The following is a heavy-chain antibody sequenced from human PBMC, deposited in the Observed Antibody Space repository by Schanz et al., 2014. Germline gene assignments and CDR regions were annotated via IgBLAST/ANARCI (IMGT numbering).Heavy chain of an antibody. CDR3: AGAFDSRGYYFDY. J-gene: IGHJ4*02. Sequence: QVQLVQSGTQVKKPGASVKVSCKASGYTLSAYSLHWVRQAPGQGLEWMGIVNPSVRGTHFAREFQGRITVTSDTSTSTVYMELSGLRSEDTAVYYCAGAFDSRGYYFDYWGQGTLVTVSS. CDR1: GYTLSAYS. CDR2: VNPSVRGT. D-gene: IGHD5-12*01. V-gene: IGHV1-46*03.